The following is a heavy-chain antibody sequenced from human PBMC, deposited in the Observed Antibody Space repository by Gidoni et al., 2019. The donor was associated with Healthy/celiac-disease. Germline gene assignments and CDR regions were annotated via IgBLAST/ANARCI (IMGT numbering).Heavy chain of an antibody. J-gene: IGHJ6*02. Sequence: EVQLVESGGGLVKPGGSLRLSCAASGFTFSNAWMSWVRQAPGKGLEWVGRIKSKTDGGTTDYAAPVKGRFTISRDDSKNTLYLQMNSLKTEDTAVYYCTTDLNCSSTSCNYYYYYGMDVWGQGTTVTVSS. CDR2: IKSKTDGGTT. CDR3: TTDLNCSSTSCNYYYYYGMDV. CDR1: GFTFSNAW. V-gene: IGHV3-15*01. D-gene: IGHD2-2*01.